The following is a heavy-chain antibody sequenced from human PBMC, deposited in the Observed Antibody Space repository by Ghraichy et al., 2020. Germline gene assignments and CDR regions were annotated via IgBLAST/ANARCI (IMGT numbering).Heavy chain of an antibody. CDR2: ISPYNGNT. CDR1: GYTFTNYA. J-gene: IGHJ6*03. V-gene: IGHV1-18*01. CDR3: ARERSQLVRQYYYHMDV. D-gene: IGHD6-6*01. Sequence: ASVKVSCKTSGYTFTNYAIAWVRQAPGQGPEWMGWISPYNGNTNYAEKFQGRVTMTTDTSTNTVYLELRSLRSDDTAVYYCARERSQLVRQYYYHMDVWGKGTTVTVSS.